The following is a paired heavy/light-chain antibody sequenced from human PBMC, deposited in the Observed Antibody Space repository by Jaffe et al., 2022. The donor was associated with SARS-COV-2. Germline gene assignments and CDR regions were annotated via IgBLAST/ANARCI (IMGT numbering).Heavy chain of an antibody. J-gene: IGHJ4*02. V-gene: IGHV1-69*01. Sequence: QVQLVQSGAEVKKPGSSVKVSCKASGGTFSSYAISWVRQAPGQGLEWMGGIIPIFGTANYAQKFQGRVTITADESTSTAYMELSSLRSEDTAVYYCARDGGGLPYYDYVWGSYRLAPFGYWGQGTLVTVSS. CDR2: IIPIFGTA. CDR3: ARDGGGLPYYDYVWGSYRLAPFGY. CDR1: GGTFSSYA. D-gene: IGHD3-16*02.
Light chain of an antibody. CDR2: GNS. J-gene: IGLJ1*01. CDR1: SSNIGAGYD. CDR3: QSYDSSLSGSYV. Sequence: QSVLTQPPSVSGAPGQRVTISCTGSSSNIGAGYDVHWYQQLPGTAPKLLIYGNSNRPSGVPDRFSGSKSGTSASLAISGLQAEDEADYYCQSYDSSLSGSYVFGTGTKVTVL. V-gene: IGLV1-40*01.